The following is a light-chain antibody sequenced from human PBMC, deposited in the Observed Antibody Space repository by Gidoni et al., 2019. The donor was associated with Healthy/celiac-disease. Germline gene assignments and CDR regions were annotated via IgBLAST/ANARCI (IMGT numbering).Light chain of an antibody. CDR2: KAS. J-gene: IGKJ2*01. V-gene: IGKV1-5*03. CDR1: QSISSW. Sequence: DIQMTQSPSTLSASVGDRVTITCRASQSISSWLAWYQQKPGKAPKLLIYKASSLERGVPSRFSGSGSGTEFTLTITSLQPDDFATYYCQPYNSYPYTFGQXTQLEIK. CDR3: QPYNSYPYT.